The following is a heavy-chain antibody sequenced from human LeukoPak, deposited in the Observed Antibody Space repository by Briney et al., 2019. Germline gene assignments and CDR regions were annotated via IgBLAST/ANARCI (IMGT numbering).Heavy chain of an antibody. CDR3: ARDVSTSPYRGYYYGMDV. CDR2: IYYSGST. J-gene: IGHJ6*02. V-gene: IGHV4-39*07. Sequence: SETLSLTCTVSGGSISSSSYYWGWIRQPPGKGLEWIGSIYYSGSTYYNPSLKSRVTISVDTSKNQFSLKLSSVTAADTAVYYCARDVSTSPYRGYYYGMDVWGQGTTVTVSS. CDR1: GGSISSSSYY. D-gene: IGHD2-2*01.